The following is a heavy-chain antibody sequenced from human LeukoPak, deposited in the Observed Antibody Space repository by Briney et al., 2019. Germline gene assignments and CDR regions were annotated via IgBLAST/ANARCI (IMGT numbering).Heavy chain of an antibody. CDR1: GFTFSSYG. CDR2: ISKDGSDK. D-gene: IGHD1-26*01. CDR3: AKAIWRGNYPYFDY. Sequence: GGSLRLSCAAAGFTFSSYGMHWVRQAPGRGLEWVAVISKDGSDKYYADSVKGRLTISRDNSKNMLYLRMNSLRAEDTAVYYCAKAIWRGNYPYFDYWGQGTLVTVSS. J-gene: IGHJ4*02. V-gene: IGHV3-30*18.